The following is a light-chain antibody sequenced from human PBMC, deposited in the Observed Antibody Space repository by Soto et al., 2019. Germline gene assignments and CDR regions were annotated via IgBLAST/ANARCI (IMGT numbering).Light chain of an antibody. CDR1: SSDVGGYDY. CDR2: DVS. V-gene: IGLV2-14*03. CDR3: SSYAGSNNFG. J-gene: IGLJ2*01. Sequence: QSALTQPASVSGSPGQSITISCTGTSSDVGGYDYVSWYQQHPGKAPKLMIYDVSSRPSGVSNRFSGSKSGSTASLTISGLQAEDEADYYCSSYAGSNNFGFGGGTKLTVL.